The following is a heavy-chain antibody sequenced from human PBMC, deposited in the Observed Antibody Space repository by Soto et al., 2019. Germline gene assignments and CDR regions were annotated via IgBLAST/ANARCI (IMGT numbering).Heavy chain of an antibody. V-gene: IGHV2-5*02. CDR3: AHTCSGRPILYYFDY. D-gene: IGHD3-10*02. CDR1: GFSLSTSGVG. J-gene: IGHJ4*02. CDR2: IYWDDDK. Sequence: KESGPTLVKPTQTLTLTCTFSGFSLSTSGVGVGWIRQPPGKALEWLALIYWDDDKRYSPSLKSRLTITKDTSKNQVVLTMTNMDPVDTATYYCAHTCSGRPILYYFDYWGQGTLVTVSS.